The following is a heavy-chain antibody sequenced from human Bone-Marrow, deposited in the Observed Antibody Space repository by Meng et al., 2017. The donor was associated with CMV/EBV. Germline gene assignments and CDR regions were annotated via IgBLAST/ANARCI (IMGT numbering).Heavy chain of an antibody. V-gene: IGHV3-30*04. Sequence: GGPLRLSCTVSGLTFSNYAMHWVRQAPGKGLEWVAVISYDGSTKYFADSVKGRFTISRDNYMNTVFLQMNSLRYADTAVYYCARHAYGDEYFLDYWGQGTRVTVSS. J-gene: IGHJ4*02. CDR2: ISYDGSTK. D-gene: IGHD4-17*01. CDR3: ARHAYGDEYFLDY. CDR1: GLTFSNYA.